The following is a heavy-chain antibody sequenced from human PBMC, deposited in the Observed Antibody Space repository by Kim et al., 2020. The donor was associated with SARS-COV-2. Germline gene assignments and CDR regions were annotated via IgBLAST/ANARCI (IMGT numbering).Heavy chain of an antibody. CDR3: ARDPSIGYVDY. J-gene: IGHJ4*02. CDR2: I. V-gene: IGHV3-21*01. Sequence: IDYAGSVESRFTISRDNAKNTLYLQMNSLRAEDTAVYYCARDPSIGYVDYWGQGTLVTVSS. D-gene: IGHD6-25*01.